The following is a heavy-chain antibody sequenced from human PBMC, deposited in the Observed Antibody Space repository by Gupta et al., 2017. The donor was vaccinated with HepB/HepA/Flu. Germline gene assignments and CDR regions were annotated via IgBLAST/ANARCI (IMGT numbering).Heavy chain of an antibody. V-gene: IGHV4-59*01. CDR3: ARDRNCSGGSCYSSWFDP. D-gene: IGHD2-15*01. CDR2: IYYSGST. J-gene: IGHJ5*02. CDR1: GGSISSYY. Sequence: QVQLQESGPGLVKPSETLSLTCTVSGGSISSYYWSWIRQPPGKGLEWIGYIYYSGSTNYNPSLKSRVTISVDTSKNQFSLKLSSVTAADTAVYYCARDRNCSGGSCYSSWFDPWGQGTLVTVSS.